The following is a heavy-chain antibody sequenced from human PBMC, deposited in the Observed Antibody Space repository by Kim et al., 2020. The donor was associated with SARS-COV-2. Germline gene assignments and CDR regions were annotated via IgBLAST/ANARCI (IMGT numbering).Heavy chain of an antibody. CDR1: GFTFSDYG. V-gene: IGHV3-74*01. Sequence: GGSLRLSCAASGFTFSDYGICWVRQAPGKGLVWVSRINADGTSATYADSVKGRFTTSRDNAKNTVYLQMNSLRAEDTAVYYCARNYYHSMDVWGQGTTVT. CDR2: INADGTSA. CDR3: ARNYYHSMDV. D-gene: IGHD3-3*01. J-gene: IGHJ6*02.